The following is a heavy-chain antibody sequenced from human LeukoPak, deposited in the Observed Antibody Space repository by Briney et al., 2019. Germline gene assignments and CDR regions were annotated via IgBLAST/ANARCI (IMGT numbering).Heavy chain of an antibody. CDR2: IKQDGSEK. D-gene: IGHD3-9*01. CDR3: ARDLRYFDWLLDYGMDV. V-gene: IGHV3-7*01. CDR1: GFTFSSYW. J-gene: IGHJ6*02. Sequence: PGGSLRLSCAASGFTFSSYWMSWVRQAPGKGLEWVANIKQDGSEKYYVDSVKGRFTISRDNAKNSLYLQMNSLRAEDTAVYYCARDLRYFDWLLDYGMDVWGQGTTVTVSS.